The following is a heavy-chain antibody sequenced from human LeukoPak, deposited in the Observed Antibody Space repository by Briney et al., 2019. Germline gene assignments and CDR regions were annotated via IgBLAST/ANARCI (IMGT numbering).Heavy chain of an antibody. J-gene: IGHJ4*02. CDR1: GYTFTGYY. CDR3: ARVPYYYDSSGYYPTTTLDY. CDR2: INPNSGGT. V-gene: IGHV1-2*02. Sequence: ASVKVSCKASGYTFTGYYMHWVRQAPGQGLERMGWINPNSGGTNYAQKFQGRVTMTRDTSISTAYMELSRLRSDDTAVYYCARVPYYYDSSGYYPTTTLDYWGQGTLVTVSS. D-gene: IGHD3-22*01.